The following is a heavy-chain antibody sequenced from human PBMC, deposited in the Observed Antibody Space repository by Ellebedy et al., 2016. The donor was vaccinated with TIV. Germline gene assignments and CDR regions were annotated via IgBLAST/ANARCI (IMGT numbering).Heavy chain of an antibody. CDR3: VKAFQGIRGVIIVEYYFDY. D-gene: IGHD3-10*01. CDR1: GFTFSSYA. Sequence: PGGSLRLSCSASGFTFSSYAMHCVRHAPGKGLEFVSAISSNGGSTYYADSVKGIFTISRDNSKNTLYLQMSSLRAEDTAVYYCVKAFQGIRGVIIVEYYFDYWGQGTLVTVSS. J-gene: IGHJ4*02. CDR2: ISSNGGST. V-gene: IGHV3-64D*06.